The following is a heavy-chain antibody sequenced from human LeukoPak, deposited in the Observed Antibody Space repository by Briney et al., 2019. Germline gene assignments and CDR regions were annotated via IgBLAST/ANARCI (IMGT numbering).Heavy chain of an antibody. D-gene: IGHD5-24*01. CDR2: IYYSGST. CDR3: ARIEMATTQDYYYYMDV. V-gene: IGHV4-59*08. J-gene: IGHJ6*03. CDR1: GGPITSYY. Sequence: PSEALSLTCTVSGGPITSYYWSWIRQPPGKGLEWIGYIYYSGSTNYNPSLNSRVTISIDTSKNQFSLKLSSVTAADTAVYYCARIEMATTQDYYYYMDVWGKGTTVTVSS.